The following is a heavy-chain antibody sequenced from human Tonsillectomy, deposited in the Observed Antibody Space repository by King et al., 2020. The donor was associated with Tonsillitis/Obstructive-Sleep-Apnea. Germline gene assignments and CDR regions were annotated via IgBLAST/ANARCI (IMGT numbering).Heavy chain of an antibody. V-gene: IGHV1-18*01. CDR1: GYTFTTYG. J-gene: IGHJ4*02. Sequence: VQLVESGAKVKKPGASVKVSCKASGYTFTTYGISWVRQAPGQGLEWMGWISAYNGDTNYAQKLQDRVTMTTDTSTSTAYMEVRSLRSDDTAVYYCARDSRSHYYDTSGYYTFEYWGQGTLVTVSS. D-gene: IGHD3-22*01. CDR2: ISAYNGDT. CDR3: ARDSRSHYYDTSGYYTFEY.